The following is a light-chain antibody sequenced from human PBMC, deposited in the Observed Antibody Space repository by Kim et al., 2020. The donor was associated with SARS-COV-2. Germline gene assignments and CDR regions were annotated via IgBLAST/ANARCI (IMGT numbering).Light chain of an antibody. CDR3: QSYDATSLWV. J-gene: IGLJ3*02. V-gene: IGLV6-57*03. CDR2: EDK. Sequence: KPVAISCTRSSGSFGSTYVQWYQQRPGSVPTIVIYEDKKRPSGVPSRFSGSIDSSSNSASLTISGVETEDEADYYCQSYDATSLWVFGGGTQLTVL. CDR1: SGSFGSTY.